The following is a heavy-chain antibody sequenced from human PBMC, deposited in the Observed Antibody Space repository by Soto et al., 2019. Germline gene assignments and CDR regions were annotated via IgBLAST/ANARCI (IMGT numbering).Heavy chain of an antibody. D-gene: IGHD1-26*01. CDR1: GGTFSSYA. J-gene: IGHJ4*02. CDR2: IIPIFGTA. CDR3: ARGFYSGLDY. Sequence: VASVKVSCKASGGTFSSYAISWVRQAPGQGLEWMGGIIPIFGTANYAHKFQGRVTITADESTSTAYMELSSLRSEDTAVYYCARGFYSGLDYWGQGTLVTVSS. V-gene: IGHV1-69*13.